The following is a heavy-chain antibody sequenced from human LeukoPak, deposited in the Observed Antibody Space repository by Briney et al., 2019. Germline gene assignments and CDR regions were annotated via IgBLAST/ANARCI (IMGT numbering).Heavy chain of an antibody. D-gene: IGHD3-9*01. J-gene: IGHJ4*02. V-gene: IGHV3-30-3*01. CDR2: ISYDGSNK. CDR1: GFTFSSYA. Sequence: SGGSLRLSCAASGFTFSSYAMHWVRQAPGKGLEWVAVISYDGSNKYYADSVKGRFTISRDNSKNTLYLQMNSLRAEDTAVYYCARGQNYDILTGYFDYWGQGTLVTVSS. CDR3: ARGQNYDILTGYFDY.